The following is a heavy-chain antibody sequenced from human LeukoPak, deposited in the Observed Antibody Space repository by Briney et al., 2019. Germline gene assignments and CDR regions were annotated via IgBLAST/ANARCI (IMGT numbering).Heavy chain of an antibody. D-gene: IGHD3-10*01. Sequence: GGSLRLSCAASGFTFSSYSMTWVRQAPGKGLEWVSSICSSSSYIYYADSVKGRFTISRDNAKNSLYLQMNSLRAEDTAVYYCARAGSQYYMDVWGKGTTVTVSS. CDR3: ARAGSQYYMDV. J-gene: IGHJ6*03. CDR1: GFTFSSYS. CDR2: ICSSSSYI. V-gene: IGHV3-21*01.